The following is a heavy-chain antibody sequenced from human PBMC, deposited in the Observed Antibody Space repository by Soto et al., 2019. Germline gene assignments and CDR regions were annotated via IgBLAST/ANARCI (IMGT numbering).Heavy chain of an antibody. CDR1: GGTFSSYA. V-gene: IGHV1-69*01. CDR3: ARLKQQLVNYYYDGMDV. CDR2: IIPIFGTA. J-gene: IGHJ6*04. D-gene: IGHD6-13*01. Sequence: QVQLVQSGAEVKKPGSSVKVSCKASGGTFSSYAISWVRQAPGQGLEWMGGIIPIFGTANYAQKFQGRVTITADESTSTAYMELSSLRSEDTAVYYCARLKQQLVNYYYDGMDVWGKGTTVTVSS.